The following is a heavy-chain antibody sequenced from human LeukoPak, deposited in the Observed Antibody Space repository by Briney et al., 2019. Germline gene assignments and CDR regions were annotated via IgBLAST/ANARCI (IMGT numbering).Heavy chain of an antibody. CDR1: GGSISSSSYY. CDR3: ATTSYYYDSPDY. J-gene: IGHJ4*02. CDR2: IYYSGST. D-gene: IGHD3-22*01. Sequence: SETLSLTCTVSGGSISSSSYYWCWIRQPPGKGLEWIGSIYYSGSTYYNPSLKSRVTISVDTSKNQFSLKLSSVTAADTAVYYCATTSYYYDSPDYWGQGTLVTVSS. V-gene: IGHV4-39*01.